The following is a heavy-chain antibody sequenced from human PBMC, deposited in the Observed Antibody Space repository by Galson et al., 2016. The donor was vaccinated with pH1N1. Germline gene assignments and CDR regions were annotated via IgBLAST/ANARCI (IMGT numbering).Heavy chain of an antibody. D-gene: IGHD6-25*01. J-gene: IGHJ3*02. Sequence: SLRLSCAASGFTFTSYWMSWVRQAPGKGLEWVANIRQDGSEIHYMGSVKGRFTISRDNAKSSVYLQMNSLRAEDTAVYYCAKGGSIAAPHDAFDIWGQGTMVSVSS. V-gene: IGHV3-7*01. CDR3: AKGGSIAAPHDAFDI. CDR2: IRQDGSEI. CDR1: GFTFTSYW.